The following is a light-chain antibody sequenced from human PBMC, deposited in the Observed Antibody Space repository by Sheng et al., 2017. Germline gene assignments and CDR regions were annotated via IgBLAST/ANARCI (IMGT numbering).Light chain of an antibody. CDR1: KLGDKY. V-gene: IGLV3-1*01. CDR2: QDT. CDR3: QAWDATTVV. J-gene: IGLJ2*01. Sequence: SYELTQPPSVSVSPGQTARITCSGDKLGDKYANWYQQKPGQSPRLVIYQDTKRPSGIPERFSGSNSGNTATLIISGTQALDEADYYCQAWDATTVVFGGGTKLTVL.